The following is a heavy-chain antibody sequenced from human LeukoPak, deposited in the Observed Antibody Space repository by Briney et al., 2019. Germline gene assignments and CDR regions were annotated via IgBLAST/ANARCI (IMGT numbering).Heavy chain of an antibody. CDR1: GFTFDDYA. J-gene: IGHJ6*02. D-gene: IGHD2-15*01. Sequence: GGSLRLSCAASGFTFDDYALHRVRQAPGKGLEWVSGLSWNSGSIGYEDSVKGRFTISRDNAKNYLYLLMNSLRAEDTALYYCAKDSSEVGPGLYYYGMDVWGQGTTVTVSS. CDR2: LSWNSGSI. V-gene: IGHV3-9*01. CDR3: AKDSSEVGPGLYYYGMDV.